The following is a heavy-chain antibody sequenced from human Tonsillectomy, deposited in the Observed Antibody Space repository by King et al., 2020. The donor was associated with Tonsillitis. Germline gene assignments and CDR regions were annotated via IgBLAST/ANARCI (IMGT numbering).Heavy chain of an antibody. CDR2: IDPNTGGT. V-gene: IGHV1-2*02. CDR1: GYIFTGYY. D-gene: IGHD2-2*01. Sequence: VQLVQSGAEVQKPGASGKVSCKASGYIFTGYYMHWVRQAPGQGLEWMGWIDPNTGGTNDAQKFQARVTMTRDTSITTVYMEMRRLRSDDTAMYYCARGGCSSSPCYRGYGMDVWGQGTSVTVSS. J-gene: IGHJ6*02. CDR3: ARGGCSSSPCYRGYGMDV.